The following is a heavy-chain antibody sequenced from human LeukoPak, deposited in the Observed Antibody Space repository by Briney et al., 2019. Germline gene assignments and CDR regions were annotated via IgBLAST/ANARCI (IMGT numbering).Heavy chain of an antibody. CDR1: GGSISSSSYY. V-gene: IGHV4-61*05. Sequence: PSETLSLTCTVSGGSISSSSYYWGWIRQPPGKGLEWIAFFHHSGTTNYNPSLNSRVSISLDTSKNQFSLKLTSVTAADTAVYYCASILYGANGFDYWGQGTQVTVSS. CDR2: FHHSGTT. CDR3: ASILYGANGFDY. D-gene: IGHD4/OR15-4a*01. J-gene: IGHJ4*02.